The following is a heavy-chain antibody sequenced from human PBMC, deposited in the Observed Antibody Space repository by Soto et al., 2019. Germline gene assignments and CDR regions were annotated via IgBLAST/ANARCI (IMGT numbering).Heavy chain of an antibody. CDR3: ARARITMVRGVTSYYYYGMDV. V-gene: IGHV1-69*01. J-gene: IGHJ6*02. CDR1: GGTFSSYA. CDR2: IIPIFGTG. Sequence: QVQLVQSGAEVKKPGSSVKVSCKASGGTFSSYAISWVRQAPGQVLEWMGGIIPIFGTGNYAKTFQGRVTSTADESTRTAYKELRSLGSEDTAVYYCARARITMVRGVTSYYYYGMDVWGQGTTVTVSS. D-gene: IGHD3-10*01.